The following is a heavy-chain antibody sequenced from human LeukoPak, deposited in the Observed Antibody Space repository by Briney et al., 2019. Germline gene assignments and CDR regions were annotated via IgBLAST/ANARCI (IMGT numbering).Heavy chain of an antibody. CDR2: IRYDGSNK. J-gene: IGHJ4*02. D-gene: IGHD3-3*01. V-gene: IGHV3-30*02. CDR1: GFTFSSYG. Sequence: GGSLRLSCAASGFTFSSYGMHWVRQAPGKGLEWVAFIRYDGSNKYYADSVKGRFTISRDKSKNTLYLQMNSLRAEDTAVYYCAKSRTVWSGYYCDYWGQGTLVTVSS. CDR3: AKSRTVWSGYYCDY.